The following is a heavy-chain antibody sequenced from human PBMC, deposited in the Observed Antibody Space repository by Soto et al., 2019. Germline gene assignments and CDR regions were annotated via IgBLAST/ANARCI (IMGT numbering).Heavy chain of an antibody. CDR2: ISSSSSTI. Sequence: GGSLRLSCAASGFTFSSYSMNWVRQAPGKGLEWVSYISSSSSTIYYADSVKGRFTISRDNAKNSLYLQMNSLRDEDTAVYYCARCLAGSTAYYYYGMDVWGQGTTVTVSS. CDR1: GFTFSSYS. V-gene: IGHV3-48*02. CDR3: ARCLAGSTAYYYYGMDV. J-gene: IGHJ6*02.